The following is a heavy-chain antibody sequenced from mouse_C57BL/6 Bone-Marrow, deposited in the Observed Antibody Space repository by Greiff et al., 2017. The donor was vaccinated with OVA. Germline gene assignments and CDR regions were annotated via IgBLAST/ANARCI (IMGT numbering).Heavy chain of an antibody. CDR1: GYAFSSSW. V-gene: IGHV1-82*01. Sequence: VQLQESGPELVKPGASVKISCKASGYAFSSSWMNWVKQRPGKGLEWIGRIYPGGGDTNYNGKFKGKATLTADKSSSTAYMQLSSLTSEYAAVYFCASHEDGYYASYFDYWGQGTTLTVSS. D-gene: IGHD2-3*01. CDR2: IYPGGGDT. J-gene: IGHJ2*01. CDR3: ASHEDGYYASYFDY.